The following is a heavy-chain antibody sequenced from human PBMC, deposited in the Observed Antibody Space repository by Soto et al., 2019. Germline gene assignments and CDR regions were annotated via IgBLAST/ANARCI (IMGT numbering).Heavy chain of an antibody. D-gene: IGHD1-26*01. CDR3: AKNLEWELPLGSDY. J-gene: IGHJ4*02. CDR2: FSGTGGST. V-gene: IGHV3-23*01. CDR1: GFTFSYYA. Sequence: PGGSLRLSCAASGFTFSYYAMSWVRQAPGKGLEWVSTFSGTGGSTYYADSVKGRFTISRDNSKNTLYLQMNSLRADDTAVYYYAKNLEWELPLGSDYWGQGTLVTVSS.